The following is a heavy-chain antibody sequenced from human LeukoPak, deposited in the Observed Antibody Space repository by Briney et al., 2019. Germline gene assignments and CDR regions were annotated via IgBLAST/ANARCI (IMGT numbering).Heavy chain of an antibody. V-gene: IGHV3-11*06. Sequence: GSLRLSCAASGFTFSDYYMSWIRQAPGKGLEWVSYISSSSSYTNYADSVKGRFTISRDNAKNSLYLQMNSLRAEDTAVYYCARVDNHGEWNIDHWGQGTLVTVSS. J-gene: IGHJ4*02. CDR2: ISSSSSYT. CDR1: GFTFSDYY. CDR3: ARVDNHGEWNIDH. D-gene: IGHD3-10*01.